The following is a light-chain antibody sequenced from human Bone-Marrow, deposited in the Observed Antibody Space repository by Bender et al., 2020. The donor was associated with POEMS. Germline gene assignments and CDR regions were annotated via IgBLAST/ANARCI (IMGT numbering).Light chain of an antibody. CDR1: RSNIGSHY. CDR3: SSYGGYNRRL. V-gene: IGLV1-47*01. Sequence: QSVLTQPPSASGTPGQRVTISCSGSRSNIGSHYVYCFQQLPGMAPKLLIYINYQRPSGVPDRFSGSKSGNTASLTVSGLQADDEADYYCSSYGGYNRRLFGGGTKLTVL. CDR2: INY. J-gene: IGLJ2*01.